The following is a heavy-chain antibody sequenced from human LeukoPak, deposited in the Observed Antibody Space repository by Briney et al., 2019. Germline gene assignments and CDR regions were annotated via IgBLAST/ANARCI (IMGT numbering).Heavy chain of an antibody. Sequence: SETLSLTCTVSGGSISSYYWSWIRQPPGKGLEWIGYIYYSGSTNYNPSLKSRVTISVDTSKNQFSLKLSSVTAADTAVYYCARTSYVDTAMVYYFDYWGQGTLVTVSS. J-gene: IGHJ4*02. D-gene: IGHD5-18*01. CDR3: ARTSYVDTAMVYYFDY. CDR1: GGSISSYY. V-gene: IGHV4-59*01. CDR2: IYYSGST.